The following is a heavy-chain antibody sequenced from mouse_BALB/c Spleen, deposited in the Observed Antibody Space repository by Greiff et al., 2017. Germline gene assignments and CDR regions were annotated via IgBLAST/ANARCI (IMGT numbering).Heavy chain of an antibody. CDR2: ISSGGSYT. V-gene: IGHV5-9-3*01. CDR3: ARHKDGYVPFDY. J-gene: IGHJ2*01. Sequence: EVHLVESGGGLVKPGGSLKLSCAASGFTFSSYAMSWVRQTPEKRLEWVATISSGGSYTYYPDSVKGRFTISRDNAKNTLYLQMSSLRSEDTAMYYCARHKDGYVPFDYWGQGTTLTVSS. CDR1: GFTFSSYA. D-gene: IGHD1-2*01.